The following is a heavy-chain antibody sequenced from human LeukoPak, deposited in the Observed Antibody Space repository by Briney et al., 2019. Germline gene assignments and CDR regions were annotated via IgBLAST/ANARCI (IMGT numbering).Heavy chain of an antibody. Sequence: PGGSLRLSCAASGFTYSSYEMNWVRQAPGKGLEWVSYISSSGSTIYYADSVKGRFTISRDNAKNSLYLQMNSLRAEDTAVYYCAIDLPVYYDSSGYKGGPDAFDIWGQGTMVTVSS. J-gene: IGHJ3*02. CDR1: GFTYSSYE. CDR2: ISSSGSTI. CDR3: AIDLPVYYDSSGYKGGPDAFDI. D-gene: IGHD3-22*01. V-gene: IGHV3-48*03.